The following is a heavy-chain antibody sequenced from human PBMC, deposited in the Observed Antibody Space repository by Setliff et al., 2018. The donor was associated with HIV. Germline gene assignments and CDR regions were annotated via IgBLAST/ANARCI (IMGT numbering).Heavy chain of an antibody. D-gene: IGHD5-18*01. Sequence: SETLSLTCSVSGGSISTYHWSWIRQPPGKGLEWIGYIYKSGSTNHSPSLKSRVTISPGTSKNQFSLKLTSVTAADTAAYYCARLSDTAMASFDSWGQGILVTVSS. V-gene: IGHV4-59*08. CDR3: ARLSDTAMASFDS. CDR2: IYKSGST. J-gene: IGHJ4*02. CDR1: GGSISTYH.